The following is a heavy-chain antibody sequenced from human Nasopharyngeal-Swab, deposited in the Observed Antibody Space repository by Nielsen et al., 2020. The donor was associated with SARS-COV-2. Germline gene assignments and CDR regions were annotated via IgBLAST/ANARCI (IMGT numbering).Heavy chain of an antibody. CDR1: GDTFTSEY. J-gene: IGHJ4*02. CDR2: INPSGGST. D-gene: IGHD3-16*02. V-gene: IGHV1-46*01. CDR3: ASNARNPDYIWGSYLQIDY. Sequence: ASVKVSCKAAGDTFTSEYMHWVRQAPGQGREWMGIINPSGGSTSYAQKFQGRVTMTRDTSTSTVNMELSILRSEDTAVYYGASNARNPDYIWGSYLQIDYWGQRSLVSFSS.